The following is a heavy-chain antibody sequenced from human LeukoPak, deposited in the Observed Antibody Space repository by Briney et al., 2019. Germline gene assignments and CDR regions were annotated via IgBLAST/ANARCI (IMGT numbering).Heavy chain of an antibody. CDR3: ARVVGVRIAAAAINWFDP. Sequence: SETLSLTCTVSGYSISSGYYWGWNRQPPGKGLEWIGSIYHSGSTYYNPSLKSRVTISVDTSKNQFSLKLSSVTAADTAVYYCARVVGVRIAAAAINWFDPWGQGTLVTVSS. V-gene: IGHV4-38-2*02. J-gene: IGHJ5*02. CDR1: GYSISSGYY. D-gene: IGHD6-13*01. CDR2: IYHSGST.